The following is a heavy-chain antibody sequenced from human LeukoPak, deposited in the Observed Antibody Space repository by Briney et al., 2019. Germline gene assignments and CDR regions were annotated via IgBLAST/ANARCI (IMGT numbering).Heavy chain of an antibody. Sequence: SETLSLACTVSGGSISGFYWSWIRQPPGKGLEWIGYIYYSGDSNYNPSLKSRVTMSLDTSKNQLSLRLSSVTAADTAVYYCARHPFATPFDYWGRGTLVTVSS. CDR2: IYYSGDS. D-gene: IGHD2-15*01. J-gene: IGHJ4*02. CDR1: GGSISGFY. V-gene: IGHV4-59*08. CDR3: ARHPFATPFDY.